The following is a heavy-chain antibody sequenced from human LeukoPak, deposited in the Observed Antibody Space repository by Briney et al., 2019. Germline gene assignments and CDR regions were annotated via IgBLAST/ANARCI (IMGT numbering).Heavy chain of an antibody. CDR3: ASGARGTRGGGDLYSFDY. D-gene: IGHD4-17*01. CDR1: GFTFSSYW. V-gene: IGHV3-7*01. Sequence: PGGSLRLSCAASGFTFSSYWMCWVRQAPGKGLEWVANIKQDGSEKYYVDSVKGRFTISRDNAKNSLHLQLNSLRAEDTAVYYCASGARGTRGGGDLYSFDYWGQGTLVTVSS. J-gene: IGHJ4*02. CDR2: IKQDGSEK.